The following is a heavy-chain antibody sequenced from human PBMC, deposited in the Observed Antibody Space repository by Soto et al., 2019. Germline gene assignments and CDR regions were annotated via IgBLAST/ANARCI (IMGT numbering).Heavy chain of an antibody. Sequence: GASVKVSCKASGYTFTSYGISWVRQAPGQGLEWMGWISAYNGNTNYAQKLQGRVTMTTDTSTSTAYMELRSLRSDDTAVYYCARDPPSDMVTGYYSPEGAESDYWGQATLVTVSS. CDR2: ISAYNGNT. CDR1: GYTFTSYG. CDR3: ARDPPSDMVTGYYSPEGAESDY. J-gene: IGHJ4*02. V-gene: IGHV1-18*01. D-gene: IGHD3-9*01.